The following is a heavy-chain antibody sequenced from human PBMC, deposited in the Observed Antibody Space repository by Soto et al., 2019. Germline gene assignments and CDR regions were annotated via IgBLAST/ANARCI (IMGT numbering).Heavy chain of an antibody. D-gene: IGHD5-12*01. Sequence: GGSLRLSCAASGFTVSSNYMSWVRQAPGKGLEWVSVIYSGGSTYYADSVKGRFTISRDNSKNTLYLQMNSLRAEDTAVYYCARTPDVDIVATVFDYWGQGTLVTVSS. CDR2: IYSGGST. CDR3: ARTPDVDIVATVFDY. J-gene: IGHJ4*02. CDR1: GFTVSSNY. V-gene: IGHV3-66*01.